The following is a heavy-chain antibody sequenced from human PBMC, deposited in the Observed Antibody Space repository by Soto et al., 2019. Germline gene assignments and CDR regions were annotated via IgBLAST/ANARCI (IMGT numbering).Heavy chain of an antibody. Sequence: SGPTLVNPTQTLTLTCTFSGFSLSTSGVGAGWIRQPPGKALEWLALIYWNDDKRYSPSLKSRLTITKDTSKNQVVLTMTNMDPVDTATYYCAHRQNPGYYGSGSYYILFDYWGQGTLVTVSS. CDR2: IYWNDDK. CDR3: AHRQNPGYYGSGSYYILFDY. D-gene: IGHD3-10*01. CDR1: GFSLSTSGVG. J-gene: IGHJ4*02. V-gene: IGHV2-5*01.